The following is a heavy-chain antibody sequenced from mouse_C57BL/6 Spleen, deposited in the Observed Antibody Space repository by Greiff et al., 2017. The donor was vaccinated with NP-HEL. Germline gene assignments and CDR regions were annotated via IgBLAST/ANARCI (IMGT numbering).Heavy chain of an antibody. CDR1: GYTFTSYW. CDR3: ARGTTGDSWAY. D-gene: IGHD4-1*02. J-gene: IGHJ3*01. V-gene: IGHV1-55*01. Sequence: QVQLQQSGAELVKPGASVKMSCKASGYTFTSYWITWVKQRPGQGLEWIGDIYPGSGSTNYNEKFRSKATLTVDTSSSTAYMQLSSLTSEDSAVYYCARGTTGDSWAYWGQGTLVTVSA. CDR2: IYPGSGST.